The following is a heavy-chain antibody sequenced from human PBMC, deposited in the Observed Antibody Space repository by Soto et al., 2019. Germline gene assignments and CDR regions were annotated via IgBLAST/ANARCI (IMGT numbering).Heavy chain of an antibody. Sequence: SETLSLTCSVSGDSIIRSFWGWIRQSPGKGLQYIGYISDSGVTDYDPSLKSRVSISVDTCKNQFSLKLTSVTAADTAVYYCARGAGDSTGPDSLEMWGQGTMVTISS. CDR2: ISDSGVT. V-gene: IGHV4-59*01. CDR3: ARGAGDSTGPDSLEM. CDR1: GDSIIRSF. D-gene: IGHD3-10*01. J-gene: IGHJ1*01.